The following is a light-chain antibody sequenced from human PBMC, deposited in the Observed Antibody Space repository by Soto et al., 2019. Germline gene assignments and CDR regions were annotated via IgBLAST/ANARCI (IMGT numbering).Light chain of an antibody. V-gene: IGKV3-15*01. CDR2: GAS. J-gene: IGKJ1*01. CDR3: QKYNNWHRT. Sequence: EIVLTQSPATLSLSPGERATLSCRASQSVSSNLAWYQQKPGQAPRLLIYGASTRATGITDRFSGSGSGTEFTLTISSLQSEDFAVYYCQKYNNWHRTFGQGTKVDIK. CDR1: QSVSSN.